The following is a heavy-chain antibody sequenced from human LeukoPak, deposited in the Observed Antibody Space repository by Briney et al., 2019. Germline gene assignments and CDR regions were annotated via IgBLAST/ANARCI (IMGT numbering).Heavy chain of an antibody. CDR1: GLTFSNAW. CDR2: IKSKNDGGTT. J-gene: IGHJ4*02. D-gene: IGHD4-17*01. CDR3: ATRLTPGDYPFDY. Sequence: GGSLRLSCAAYGLTFSNAWMNWVRQAPGKGLEWVGRIKSKNDGGTTDYAAPVKGRFTISRDDSKSTLYLQMNNLETEDTAVYYCATRLTPGDYPFDYWGQGTLVTVSS. V-gene: IGHV3-15*01.